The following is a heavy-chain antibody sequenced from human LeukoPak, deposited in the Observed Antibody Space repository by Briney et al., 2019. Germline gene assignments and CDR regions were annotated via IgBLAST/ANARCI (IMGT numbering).Heavy chain of an antibody. Sequence: ASVKVSCKASGYTFTGYYMHWVRQAPGQGLEWMEWINPNSGGTNYAQKFQGRVTMTRDTSISTAYMELSRLRSDDTAVYYCATLAPGVRQYDYWGQGTLVTVSS. CDR3: ATLAPGVRQYDY. CDR2: INPNSGGT. V-gene: IGHV1-2*02. D-gene: IGHD3-10*01. J-gene: IGHJ4*02. CDR1: GYTFTGYY.